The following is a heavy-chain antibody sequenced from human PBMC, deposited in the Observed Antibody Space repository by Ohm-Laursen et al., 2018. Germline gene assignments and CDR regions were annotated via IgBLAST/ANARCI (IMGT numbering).Heavy chain of an antibody. CDR1: GYTFTSYD. Sequence: SVKVSCKASGYTFTSYDITWVRQVSGQGPEWIGWLNPVSGNSNFGQKFRGRVTVTSDTSISTAYMELSGLTSDDTATYYCGRAVRNQLLTDPWGQGTLVTVTS. CDR2: LNPVSGNS. D-gene: IGHD1-7*01. V-gene: IGHV1-8*01. CDR3: GRAVRNQLLTDP. J-gene: IGHJ5*02.